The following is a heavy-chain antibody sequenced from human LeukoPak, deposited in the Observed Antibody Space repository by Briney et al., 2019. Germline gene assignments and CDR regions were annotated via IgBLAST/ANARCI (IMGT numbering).Heavy chain of an antibody. V-gene: IGHV6-1*01. CDR3: ARGKYTSFDN. J-gene: IGHJ4*02. CDR1: GDILFTNSVA. Sequence: SQTLSLTCAISGDILFTNSVAWNWIRQSPSRGLEWLGRTYYRSKWSFDYALSVKSRITISADTSRNHFSLQLSSVTPDDTALYYCARGKYTSFDNWGQGTLVTVSS. D-gene: IGHD2-2*01. CDR2: TYYRSKWSF.